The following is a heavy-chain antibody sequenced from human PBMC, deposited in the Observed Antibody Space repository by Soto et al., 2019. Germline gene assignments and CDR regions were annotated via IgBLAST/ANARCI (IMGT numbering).Heavy chain of an antibody. J-gene: IGHJ5*02. CDR3: ARDVGITMVRENSYNWFDP. CDR2: IIPIFGTA. V-gene: IGHV1-69*01. D-gene: IGHD3-10*01. Sequence: QVQLVQSGAEVKKPGSSVKVSCKASGGTFSSYAISWVRQAPGQGLEWMGGIIPIFGTANYAQKFQGRVTITADESSCTACMELSSLRSEDTAVSYCARDVGITMVRENSYNWFDPWGQGTLVTVSS. CDR1: GGTFSSYA.